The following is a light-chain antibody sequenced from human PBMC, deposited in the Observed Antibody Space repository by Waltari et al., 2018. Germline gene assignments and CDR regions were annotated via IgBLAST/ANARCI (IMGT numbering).Light chain of an antibody. V-gene: IGLV3-19*01. J-gene: IGLJ2*01. Sequence: SELTQDPAVSVALGQTVKITCQGARLRTSYASWYQQRPGQAPLLVIYVKNNRPSGIPGRFSGSSSGSTASLTITGVQAEDEADYYCTSRDSTGNLLFGGGTKLTVL. CDR2: VKN. CDR1: RLRTSY. CDR3: TSRDSTGNLL.